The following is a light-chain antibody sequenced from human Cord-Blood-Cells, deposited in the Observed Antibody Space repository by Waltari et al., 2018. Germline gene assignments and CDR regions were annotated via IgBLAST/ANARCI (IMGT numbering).Light chain of an antibody. CDR2: QDS. CDR1: KCGANY. V-gene: IGLV3-1*01. CDR3: QAWDSSTAYV. J-gene: IGLJ1*01. Sequence: SYALTQPPSVSVSPGQTASLTCSGDKCGANYACWYQQKPGQSPVLVIYQDSKRPSGIPERFSGSNSGNTATLTISGTQAMDEADYYCQAWDSSTAYVFGTGTKVTVL.